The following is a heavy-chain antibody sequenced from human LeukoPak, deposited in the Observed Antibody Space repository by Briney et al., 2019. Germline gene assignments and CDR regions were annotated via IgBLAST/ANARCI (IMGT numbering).Heavy chain of an antibody. CDR1: GGSISSSSYY. CDR3: ASGSSGNYYYYYMDV. J-gene: IGHJ6*03. V-gene: IGHV4-39*01. Sequence: SETLSLTCTVSGGSISSSSYYWGWIRQPPGMGLEWSGSVYYSGSTYYNLYLKIRVTISVATSKNQFSLKLRSVTAADTAVYYCASGSSGNYYYYYMDVWGKGTTVTVSS. CDR2: VYYSGST. D-gene: IGHD1-26*01.